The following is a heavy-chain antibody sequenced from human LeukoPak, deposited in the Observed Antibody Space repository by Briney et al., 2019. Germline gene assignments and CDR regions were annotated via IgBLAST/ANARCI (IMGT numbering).Heavy chain of an antibody. CDR1: GFTFSSYA. V-gene: IGHV3-64*01. Sequence: GGSLRLSCAASGFTFSSYAMHWVRQAPGKGLEYVSAISSNGGSTYYANSVKGRFTISRDNSKNTLYLQMGSLRAEDMAVYYCARGHSSSGRSYYDNWGQGTLVTVSS. D-gene: IGHD6-6*01. CDR3: ARGHSSSGRSYYDN. J-gene: IGHJ4*02. CDR2: ISSNGGST.